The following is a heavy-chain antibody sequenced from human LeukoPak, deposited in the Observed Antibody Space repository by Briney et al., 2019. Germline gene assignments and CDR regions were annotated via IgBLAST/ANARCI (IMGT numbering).Heavy chain of an antibody. CDR1: GVSIANTFYC. CDR2: IYTTGST. V-gene: IGHV4-61*02. CDR3: ARRQDGHDY. J-gene: IGHJ4*02. Sequence: SQTLSLTCTVSGVSIANTFYCWNWLRQPGGKGLEWIGRIYTTGSTDYNPSLKSRVTISLDTASNQFSLKLSSVTAADTAVYYCARRQDGHDYWGQGTLVTVSS.